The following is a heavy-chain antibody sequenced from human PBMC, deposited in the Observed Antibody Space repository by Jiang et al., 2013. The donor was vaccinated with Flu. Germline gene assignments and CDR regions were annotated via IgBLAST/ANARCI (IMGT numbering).Heavy chain of an antibody. CDR3: AKGVGDGYNLSPELFDY. J-gene: IGHJ4*02. CDR1: GFTFSSYG. CDR2: IRYDGSNK. D-gene: IGHD5-24*01. V-gene: IGHV3-30*02. Sequence: VQLVESGGGVVQPGGSLRLSCAASGFTFSSYGMHWVRQAPGKGLEWVAFIRYDGSNKYYADSVKGRFTISRDNSKNTLYLQMNSLRAEDTAVYYCAKGVGDGYNLSPELFDYWGQGTLVTVSS.